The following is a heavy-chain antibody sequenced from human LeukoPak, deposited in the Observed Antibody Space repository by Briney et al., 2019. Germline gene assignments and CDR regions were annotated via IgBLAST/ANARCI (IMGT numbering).Heavy chain of an antibody. V-gene: IGHV1-24*01. CDR3: ATSFKYERLVRWFDP. Sequence: ASVKVSCKVSGYTLTELSMHWVRQAPGKGLEWMGGFDPEDGETIYAQKFQGRVTMTEDTSTDTAYMELSSLRSEDTAVYYCATSFKYERLVRWFDPWGQGTLVTVSS. CDR1: GYTLTELS. CDR2: FDPEDGET. D-gene: IGHD2-2*01. J-gene: IGHJ5*02.